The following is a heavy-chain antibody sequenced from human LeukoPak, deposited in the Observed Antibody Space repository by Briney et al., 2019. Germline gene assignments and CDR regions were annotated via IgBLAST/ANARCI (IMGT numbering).Heavy chain of an antibody. Sequence: LRLSCAASGFTFSSYEFNWIRQPPGKGLEWIGEINHSGSTNYNPSLKSRVTISVDTSKNQFSLKLSSVTAADTAVYYCASNDPITMVRGVVALDYWGQGTLVTVSS. CDR2: INHSGST. D-gene: IGHD3-10*01. CDR1: GFTFSSYE. CDR3: ASNDPITMVRGVVALDY. V-gene: IGHV4-34*01. J-gene: IGHJ4*02.